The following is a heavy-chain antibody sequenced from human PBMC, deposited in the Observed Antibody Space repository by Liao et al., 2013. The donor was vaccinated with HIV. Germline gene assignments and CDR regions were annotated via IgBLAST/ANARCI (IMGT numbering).Heavy chain of an antibody. Sequence: QVQLQESGPGLVKPSETLSLTCIVSGDSISTSYWTWIRQPAGKGLEWIGRISTSGSTNYNPSLKSRVTISVDTSKNQFSLKVNSVTAADTAVYYCARGGDGYNFIEYWGQGTLVTVSS. V-gene: IGHV4-4*07. CDR2: ISTSGST. D-gene: IGHD5-24*01. CDR3: ARGGDGYNFIEY. CDR1: GDSISTSY. J-gene: IGHJ4*02.